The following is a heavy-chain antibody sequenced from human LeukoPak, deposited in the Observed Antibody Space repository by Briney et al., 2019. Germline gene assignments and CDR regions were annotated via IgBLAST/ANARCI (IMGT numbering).Heavy chain of an antibody. Sequence: GGSLRLSCAASGFTFTSYWMYWVRQPPGKGLEWVADIKEDGSEKYYVDSVKGRFTISRDNAKNSLYLQMNSLRAEDTAVYYCARSSYYCFDYWGQGTLVTVSS. J-gene: IGHJ4*02. CDR1: GFTFTSYW. V-gene: IGHV3-7*01. CDR3: ARSSYYCFDY. CDR2: IKEDGSEK. D-gene: IGHD2-21*01.